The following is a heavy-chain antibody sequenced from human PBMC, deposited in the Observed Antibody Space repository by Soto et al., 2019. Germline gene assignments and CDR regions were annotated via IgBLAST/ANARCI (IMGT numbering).Heavy chain of an antibody. J-gene: IGHJ5*02. D-gene: IGHD6-6*01. CDR2: ISSSSSYI. CDR1: GFTCSSYS. V-gene: IGHV3-21*01. CDR3: ARDPSIAARLGWFDP. Sequence: PWWSLRLSCSASGFTCSSYSMNWFRQAPGKGLEWVSSISSSSSYIYYADSVKGRFTISRDNAKNSLYLQMNSLRAEDTAVYYCARDPSIAARLGWFDPWGQGTLVTVSS.